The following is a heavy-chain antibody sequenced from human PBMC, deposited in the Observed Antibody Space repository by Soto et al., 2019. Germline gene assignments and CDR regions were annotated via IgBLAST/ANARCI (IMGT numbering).Heavy chain of an antibody. J-gene: IGHJ6*02. CDR2: ISAYNGTT. D-gene: IGHD3-22*01. CDR3: AGVVQGHYYDSSGYYYSYGMDV. CDR1: GYTFTRYG. V-gene: IGHV1-18*01. Sequence: ASVKVSCKASGYTFTRYGISWVRQAPGQGLEWMGWISAYNGTTNYAQKLQGRVTMTTDTSTSTAYMELRSLRSDDTAVYYCAGVVQGHYYDSSGYYYSYGMDVWGQ.